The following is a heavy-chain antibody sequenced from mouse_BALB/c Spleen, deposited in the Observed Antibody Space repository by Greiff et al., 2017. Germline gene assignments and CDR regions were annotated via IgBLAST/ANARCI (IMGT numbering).Heavy chain of an antibody. D-gene: IGHD2-14*01. CDR2: ISDGGSYT. CDR3: ASHRYDGAWFAY. J-gene: IGHJ3*01. CDR1: GYTFSSYT. V-gene: IGHV5-6-4*01. Sequence: EVMLVESGGGLVKPGGSLKLSCAASGYTFSSYTMSWVRQTPEKRLEWVVTISDGGSYTYYPDSVKGRFTISRDNAKNNLYLQMSSLKSEDTAMYYCASHRYDGAWFAYWGQGTLVTVSA.